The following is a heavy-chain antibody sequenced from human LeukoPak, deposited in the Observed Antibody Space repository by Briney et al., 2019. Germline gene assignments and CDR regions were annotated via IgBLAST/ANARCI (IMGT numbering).Heavy chain of an antibody. Sequence: PSETLSLTCTVSGGSISSSSYYWGWIRQPPGKGLEWIGSIYYSGSTYYNPSLKSRVTISVDTSRNQFSLKLSSVTAADTAVYYCANVRRYYYDSSGYYSHYYYMDVWGKGTTVTVSS. V-gene: IGHV4-39*01. J-gene: IGHJ6*03. CDR3: ANVRRYYYDSSGYYSHYYYMDV. CDR2: IYYSGST. D-gene: IGHD3-22*01. CDR1: GGSISSSSYY.